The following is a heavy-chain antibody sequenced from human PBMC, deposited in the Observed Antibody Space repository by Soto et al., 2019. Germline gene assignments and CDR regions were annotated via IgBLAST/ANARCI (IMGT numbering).Heavy chain of an antibody. V-gene: IGHV3-48*01. J-gene: IGHJ4*02. CDR1: GFNISGYC. Sequence: WGVLRDSCGAAGFNISGYCMNRVRQDPGKGLEWVSYISSSSSTIYYADSVKGRFTISRDNAKNSLYLQMNSLRAEDTAVYYCARDPPSAAAGYYDHWGQGTLVTVSS. D-gene: IGHD6-13*01. CDR2: ISSSSSTI. CDR3: ARDPPSAAAGYYDH.